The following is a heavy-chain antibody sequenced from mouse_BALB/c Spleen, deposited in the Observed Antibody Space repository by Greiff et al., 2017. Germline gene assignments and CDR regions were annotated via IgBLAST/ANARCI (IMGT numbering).Heavy chain of an antibody. CDR3: ARNCPHYYGSSDYAMDY. D-gene: IGHD1-1*01. V-gene: IGHV2-9*02. Sequence: QVQLKESGPGLVAPSQSLSITCTVSGFSLTSYGVHWVRQPPGKGLEWLGVIWAGGSTNYNSALMSRLSISKDNSKSQVFLKMNSLQTDDTAMYYCARNCPHYYGSSDYAMDYWGQGTSVTVSS. J-gene: IGHJ4*01. CDR1: GFSLTSYG. CDR2: IWAGGST.